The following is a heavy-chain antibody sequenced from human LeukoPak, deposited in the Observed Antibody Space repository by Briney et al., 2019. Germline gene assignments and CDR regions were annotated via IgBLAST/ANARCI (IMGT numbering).Heavy chain of an antibody. CDR2: IGGSGTTT. Sequence: PGGSLRLSCAASGFTFSSYAMSWVRQAPGKGLEWVSAIGGSGTTTYYADSVKGRFTVSRDNSKNTLFLQMNSLRAEDTAIYYCAKVTAWYSRSWYLAYWGQGTLVTVSS. J-gene: IGHJ4*02. V-gene: IGHV3-23*01. D-gene: IGHD6-13*01. CDR1: GFTFSSYA. CDR3: AKVTAWYSRSWYLAY.